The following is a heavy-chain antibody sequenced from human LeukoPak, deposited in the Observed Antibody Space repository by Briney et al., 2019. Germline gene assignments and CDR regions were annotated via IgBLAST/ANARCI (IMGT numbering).Heavy chain of an antibody. Sequence: GGSLRLSCAASGFTFSSYAMSWVRQAPGKGLEWVSSISSSSSYIYYADSVKGRFTISRDNAKNSLYLQMNSLRAEDTAVYYCARDDKGYSGYDLDYWGQGTLVTVSS. J-gene: IGHJ4*02. D-gene: IGHD5-12*01. CDR3: ARDDKGYSGYDLDY. CDR2: ISSSSSYI. CDR1: GFTFSSYA. V-gene: IGHV3-21*01.